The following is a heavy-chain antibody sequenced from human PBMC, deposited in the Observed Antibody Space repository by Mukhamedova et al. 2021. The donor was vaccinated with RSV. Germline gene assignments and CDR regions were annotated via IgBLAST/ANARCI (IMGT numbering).Heavy chain of an antibody. CDR3: ARGPGYSNSWYEY. D-gene: IGHD6-13*01. Sequence: NPSLRSRVTMSADTSKNQFSLKLNSVTAADAAVYYCARGPGYSNSWYEYWGQGTPVTVSS. V-gene: IGHV4-4*07. J-gene: IGHJ4*02.